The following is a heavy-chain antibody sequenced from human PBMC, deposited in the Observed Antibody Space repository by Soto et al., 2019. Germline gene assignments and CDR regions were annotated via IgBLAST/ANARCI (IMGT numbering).Heavy chain of an antibody. CDR3: ARGSRQLVRTYDFDY. Sequence: SETLSLTCAVYGGPFSGYYWCWIRQPPGKGLEWIGEINHSGSTNYNPSRKSRVTTSVDTSKHQFSLKRSSVTAADTAVYFCARGSRQLVRTYDFDYWGQGTLVTVSS. V-gene: IGHV4-34*01. J-gene: IGHJ4*02. D-gene: IGHD6-13*01. CDR1: GGPFSGYY. CDR2: INHSGST.